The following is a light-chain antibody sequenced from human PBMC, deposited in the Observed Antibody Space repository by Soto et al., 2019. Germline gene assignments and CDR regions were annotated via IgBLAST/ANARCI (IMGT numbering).Light chain of an antibody. V-gene: IGLV1-40*01. CDR2: GNN. J-gene: IGLJ1*01. Sequence: QSVLTQPPSVSGAPGQRVTISCTGSGSNIGAGYDVHWYQQLPGTAPKLPIYGNNNRPSGVPDRFSGSKSGSSPSLAITGLQAEDEADYYCQSYDNSLSGYVFGTGTKVTVL. CDR1: GSNIGAGYD. CDR3: QSYDNSLSGYV.